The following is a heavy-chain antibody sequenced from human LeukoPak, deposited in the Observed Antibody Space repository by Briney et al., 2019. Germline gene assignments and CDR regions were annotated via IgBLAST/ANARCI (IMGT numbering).Heavy chain of an antibody. V-gene: IGHV1-8*01. CDR3: ARGYYGSGSYYIGY. D-gene: IGHD3-10*01. CDR1: GYAFTSYD. CDR2: MNPNSGNT. J-gene: IGHJ4*02. Sequence: GASVKVSCKASGYAFTSYDINWVRQATGQGLEWMGWMNPNSGNTGYAQKFQGRVTMTRNTSISTAYMELSSLRSEDTAVCYCARGYYGSGSYYIGYWGQGTLVTVSS.